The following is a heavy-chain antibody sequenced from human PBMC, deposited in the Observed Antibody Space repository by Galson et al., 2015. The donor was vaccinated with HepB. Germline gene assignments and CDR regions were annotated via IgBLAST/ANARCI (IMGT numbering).Heavy chain of an antibody. CDR1: GFTFSSYS. Sequence: SLRLSCAASGFTFSSYSMNWVRQAPGKGLEWVSSISSSSSYIYYADSVKGRFTISRDNAKYSLYLQMNSLRAEDTAVYYCARGSGSGSYYQNWFDPWGQGTLVTVSS. J-gene: IGHJ5*02. CDR2: ISSSSSYI. D-gene: IGHD3-10*01. V-gene: IGHV3-21*01. CDR3: ARGSGSGSYYQNWFDP.